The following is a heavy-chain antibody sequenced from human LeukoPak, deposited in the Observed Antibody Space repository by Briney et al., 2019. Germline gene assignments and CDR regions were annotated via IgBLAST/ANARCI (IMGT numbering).Heavy chain of an antibody. CDR2: VYPKSGDT. CDR3: ARDTSGNAFHF. J-gene: IGHJ3*01. V-gene: IGHV1-2*02. D-gene: IGHD3-16*01. CDR1: GYTFTDYY. Sequence: ASVKVSCKTSGYTFTDYYVHWVRQAPGQGLEWMGWVYPKSGDTQYAEKFKGRVTMTRDTSISTAYMELTRLTSDDAAMYYCARDTSGNAFHFWGQGTMVTVSS.